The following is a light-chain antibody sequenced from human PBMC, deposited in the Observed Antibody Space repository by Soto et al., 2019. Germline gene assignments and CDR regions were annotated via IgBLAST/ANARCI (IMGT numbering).Light chain of an antibody. J-gene: IGKJ2*01. CDR2: ATS. CDR3: QHYDRSPMYT. Sequence: ELVLTQSPGTLSLSPGERATLSCRASQRMSSNYLAWYQQKPGQAPRLLIYATSSRATGSPDRFSGSGSGTDFTLTISRLEPEDSAVYFCQHYDRSPMYTFGQGTSLEIK. CDR1: QRMSSNY. V-gene: IGKV3-20*01.